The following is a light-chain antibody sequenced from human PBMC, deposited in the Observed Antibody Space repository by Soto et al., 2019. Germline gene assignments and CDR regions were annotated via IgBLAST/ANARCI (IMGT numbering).Light chain of an antibody. J-gene: IGLJ2*01. Sequence: QSALTQPASVSGSPGQSITISCTGTSSDVGGYNFVSWYQQLPGKAPKLIIYEVINRPSGVSNRFSGSKSGNTASLTISGLQAEDEADYYCSSYTSARGVFGGGIKVTVL. CDR3: SSYTSARGV. CDR1: SSDVGGYNF. V-gene: IGLV2-14*01. CDR2: EVI.